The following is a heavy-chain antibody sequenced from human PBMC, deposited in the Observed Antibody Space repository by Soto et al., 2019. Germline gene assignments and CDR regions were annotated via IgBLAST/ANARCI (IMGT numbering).Heavy chain of an antibody. D-gene: IGHD2-15*01. CDR3: ARGDLCSGGSCANASFDY. J-gene: IGHJ4*02. CDR2: IKHSGSS. CDR1: GGSFSGYY. Sequence: QVQLQQWGAGLLKPSETLSLTCAVYGGSFSGYYWRWIRQTPGKGLEWIGEIKHSGSSNYNPSLKSRVTLSIDKSKNHYSLKLSSVTAADTAVYYCARGDLCSGGSCANASFDYWGQGTLVTVSS. V-gene: IGHV4-34*01.